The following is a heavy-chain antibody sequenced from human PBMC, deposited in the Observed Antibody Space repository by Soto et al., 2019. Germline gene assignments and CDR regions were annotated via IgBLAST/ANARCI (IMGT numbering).Heavy chain of an antibody. CDR3: ARGGPDY. CDR2: IYSGGST. V-gene: IGHV3-66*02. J-gene: IGHJ4*02. Sequence: GGSLRLSCAASGFTFSSYAMSWVRQAPGKGLEWVSVIYSGGSTYYADSVKGRFTISRDNSKNTLYLQMNSLRAEDTAVYYCARGGPDYWGQGTLVTVSS. CDR1: GFTFSSYA. D-gene: IGHD3-16*01.